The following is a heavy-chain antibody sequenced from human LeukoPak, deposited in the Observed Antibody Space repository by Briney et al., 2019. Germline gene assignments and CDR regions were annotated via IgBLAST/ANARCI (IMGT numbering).Heavy chain of an antibody. J-gene: IGHJ4*02. CDR2: IKQDGSEK. CDR3: ARENYYYDSSGYYDY. CDR1: GFTFSSYW. V-gene: IGHV3-7*01. Sequence: GGSLRLSCAASGFTFSSYWMSWVRQAPGKGLEWVANIKQDGSEKYYVDSVKGRFTISRDNAKNSLYLQMNSLRAEDTAVCYCARENYYYDSSGYYDYWGQGTLVTVSS. D-gene: IGHD3-22*01.